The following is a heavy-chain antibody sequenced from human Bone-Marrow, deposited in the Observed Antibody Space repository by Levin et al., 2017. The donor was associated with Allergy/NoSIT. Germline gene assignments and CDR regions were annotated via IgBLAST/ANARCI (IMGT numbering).Heavy chain of an antibody. CDR1: GYTFTSYG. CDR3: AREGTWIAAAGTGYYYGMDV. V-gene: IGHV1-18*01. Sequence: GGSLRLSCKASGYTFTSYGISWVRQAPGQGLEWMGWISAYNGNTNYAQKLQGRVTMTTDTSTSTAYMELRSLRSDDTAVYYCAREGTWIAAAGTGYYYGMDVWGQGTTVTVSS. CDR2: ISAYNGNT. D-gene: IGHD6-13*01. J-gene: IGHJ6*02.